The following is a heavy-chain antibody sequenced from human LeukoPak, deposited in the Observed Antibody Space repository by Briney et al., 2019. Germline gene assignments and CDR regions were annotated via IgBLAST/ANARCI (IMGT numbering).Heavy chain of an antibody. CDR1: GGSFSGYY. D-gene: IGHD3-22*01. CDR3: AMPTERYYYDSSGYSDAFDI. CDR2: INHSGST. V-gene: IGHV4-34*01. Sequence: SETLSLTCAVYGGSFSGYYWSWIRQPPGKGLEWIGEINHSGSTNYNPSLKSRVTISVDTSKNQFSLKLTSVTAADTAVYYCAMPTERYYYDSSGYSDAFDIWGQGTMV. J-gene: IGHJ3*02.